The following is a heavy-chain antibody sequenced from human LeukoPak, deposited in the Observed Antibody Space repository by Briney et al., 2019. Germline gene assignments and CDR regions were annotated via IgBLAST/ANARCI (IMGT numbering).Heavy chain of an antibody. D-gene: IGHD3-22*01. CDR3: AATYYYDSSGYLYFQH. V-gene: IGHV3-11*01. J-gene: IGHJ1*01. CDR1: GFTFSDYY. CDR2: ISGSGSTI. Sequence: GGSLRLSCAASGFTFSDYYMSWIRQAPGKGLEWVSYISGSGSTIYYADSVKGRFTISRDNAKNSLYLQMNSLRAEDTALYYCAATYYYDSSGYLYFQHWGQGTLVTVSS.